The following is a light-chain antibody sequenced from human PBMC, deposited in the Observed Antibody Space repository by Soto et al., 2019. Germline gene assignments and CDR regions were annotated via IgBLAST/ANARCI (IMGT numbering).Light chain of an antibody. CDR1: QSVSSN. CDR2: GAS. J-gene: IGKJ4*01. Sequence: EIVMTQSPATLSVSPGERATLSCRASQSVSSNLAWYQQKPGQAPRLLIYGASTRATGIPARFSGSGTGTEFTLTISSLQSEDFAVNDCQQYNNWPLTFGGGTKVEIQ. CDR3: QQYNNWPLT. V-gene: IGKV3-15*01.